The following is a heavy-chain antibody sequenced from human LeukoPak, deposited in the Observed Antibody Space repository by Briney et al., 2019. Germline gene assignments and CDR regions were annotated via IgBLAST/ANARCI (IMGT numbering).Heavy chain of an antibody. CDR1: GFTLSSYW. Sequence: GGSLRLSCAASGFTLSSYWMSWVRQAPGKGLERVANIKQDGSEKYYVDSVKGRFTISRDNAKNSLYLQMNSLRAEDTAVYYCARDRGFLEWLSWHQGTLVTVSS. CDR2: IKQDGSEK. V-gene: IGHV3-7*01. CDR3: ARDRGFLEWLS. J-gene: IGHJ5*02. D-gene: IGHD3-3*01.